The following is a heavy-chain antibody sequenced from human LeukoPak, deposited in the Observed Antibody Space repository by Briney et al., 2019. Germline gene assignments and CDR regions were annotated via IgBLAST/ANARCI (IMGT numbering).Heavy chain of an antibody. CDR2: IIPFFGTA. D-gene: IGHD4-17*01. CDR3: ATPASYGDYGFDY. V-gene: IGHV1-69*05. J-gene: IGHJ4*02. CDR1: GGTFSSYA. Sequence: GSSVKVPCKASGGTFSSYAISWVRQAPGQGLEWMGGIIPFFGTANYAQKFQGRVTITTDESTSTAYMELSSLRSEDTAVYYCATPASYGDYGFDYWGQGTLVTVSS.